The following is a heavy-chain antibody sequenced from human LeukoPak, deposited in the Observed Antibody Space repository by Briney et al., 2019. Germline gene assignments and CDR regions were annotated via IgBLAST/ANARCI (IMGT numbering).Heavy chain of an antibody. CDR3: ARDSGQVAENYFDY. D-gene: IGHD1-26*01. CDR2: ISYDGSNK. J-gene: IGHJ4*02. Sequence: GGSLRLSCAASGFIFSSYAMHWVRQAPGKGLEWVAVISYDGSNKYYADSVKGRFTISRANSKNTLYLQMNSLTTEDTAVYYCARDSGQVAENYFDYWGQGTLVTVSS. V-gene: IGHV3-30*04. CDR1: GFIFSSYA.